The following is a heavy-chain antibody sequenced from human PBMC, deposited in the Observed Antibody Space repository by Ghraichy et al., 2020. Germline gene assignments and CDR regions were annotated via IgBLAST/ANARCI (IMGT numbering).Heavy chain of an antibody. CDR1: GFTFSTFS. CDR2: ITSRSTYI. J-gene: IGHJ1*01. CDR3: ARDRTTVTTAYLQH. Sequence: GGSLRLSCAASGFTFSTFSMNWVRQAPGKGLEWVSSITSRSTYIYYAASVKGRFTISRDDAKNSLSLQMNSLSAEDTAVYYCARDRTTVTTAYLQHWGQGTLVPGSS. V-gene: IGHV3-21*01. D-gene: IGHD4-17*01.